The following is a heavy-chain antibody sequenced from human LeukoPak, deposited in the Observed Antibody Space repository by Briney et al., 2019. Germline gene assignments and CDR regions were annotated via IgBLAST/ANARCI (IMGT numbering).Heavy chain of an antibody. J-gene: IGHJ3*02. CDR1: DDSFSSHY. V-gene: IGHV4-59*11. CDR3: ARDLVTVTKGFDI. D-gene: IGHD4-17*01. Sequence: PSETLSLTCAVSDDSFSSHYWTWIRQPPGKGLQWIGYISYIGSTNYNPSPKSRVTISIDTSKNQFSLKLRSVHAADTAVYYCARDLVTVTKGFDIWGQGTMVSVSS. CDR2: ISYIGST.